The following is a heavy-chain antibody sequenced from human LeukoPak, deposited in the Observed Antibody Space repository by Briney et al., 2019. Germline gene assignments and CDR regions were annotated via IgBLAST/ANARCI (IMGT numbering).Heavy chain of an antibody. V-gene: IGHV3-74*01. CDR2: TYGDGSST. Sequence: GGSLRLSCEASGFTPSRYAMHWVRQVPGKGLVWVSRTYGDGSSTTYADSVKGRFTISRDNAKNTLYLQMNSLRAEDTAVYYCASDRGYAFDIWGQGTMVTVSS. D-gene: IGHD6-25*01. CDR1: GFTPSRYA. CDR3: ASDRGYAFDI. J-gene: IGHJ3*02.